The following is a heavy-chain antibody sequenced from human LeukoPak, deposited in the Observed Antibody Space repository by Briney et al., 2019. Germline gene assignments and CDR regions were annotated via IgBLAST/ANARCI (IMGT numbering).Heavy chain of an antibody. Sequence: ASVKVSCKASGYTFTNYGITWVRQAPGQGLQWMGWRSAYNGNTKYAQTLQGRVTMTTDTSTSTAYMELRSLRSDDTAVYYCARDHSSSCQLFDYWGQGTLVTVSS. CDR3: ARDHSSSCQLFDY. D-gene: IGHD6-13*01. V-gene: IGHV1-18*01. CDR1: GYTFTNYG. CDR2: RSAYNGNT. J-gene: IGHJ4*02.